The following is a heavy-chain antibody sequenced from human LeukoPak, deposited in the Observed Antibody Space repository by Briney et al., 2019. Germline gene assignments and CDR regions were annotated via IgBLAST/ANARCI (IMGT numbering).Heavy chain of an antibody. Sequence: SETLSLTCTVSGGSISSGGYYWSWIRQPPGKGLEWIGYIYHSGSTYYNPSLKSRVTISVDTSKNQFSLKLSSVTAADTAVYYCARLHSAGDYSSGYFDYWGQGTLVTVSS. CDR3: ARLHSAGDYSSGYFDY. D-gene: IGHD6-19*01. CDR2: IYHSGST. V-gene: IGHV4-30-2*03. J-gene: IGHJ4*02. CDR1: GGSISSGGYY.